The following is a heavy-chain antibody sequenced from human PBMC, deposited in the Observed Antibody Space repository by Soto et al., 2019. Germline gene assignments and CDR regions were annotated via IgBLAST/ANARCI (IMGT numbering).Heavy chain of an antibody. V-gene: IGHV3-23*01. D-gene: IGHD2-15*01. CDR2: ISGSGDNT. CDR3: AKDYGLGGGSCFPY. Sequence: EVHLLESGGGLVQPGGSLRLSCAASGFTFSRFAMSWVRQAPGKGLEWISAISGSGDNTYYADSVKGRFAISRDNSGNTLYLQMNSLRVDDTALYYCAKDYGLGGGSCFPYWGQGTLVTVSA. J-gene: IGHJ4*02. CDR1: GFTFSRFA.